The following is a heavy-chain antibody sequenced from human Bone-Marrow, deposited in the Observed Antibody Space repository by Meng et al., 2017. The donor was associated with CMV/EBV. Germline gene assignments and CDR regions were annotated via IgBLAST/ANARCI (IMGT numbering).Heavy chain of an antibody. Sequence: LACAASGFTFSSYAMGWVRQAPGKGLEWVSAISGSGGSTYYADSVKGRFTISRDNSKNTLYLQMNSLRAEDTAVYYCAKAGSVPAGYWGQGTLVTVSS. CDR2: ISGSGGST. J-gene: IGHJ4*02. D-gene: IGHD6-19*01. CDR3: AKAGSVPAGY. CDR1: GFTFSSYA. V-gene: IGHV3-23*01.